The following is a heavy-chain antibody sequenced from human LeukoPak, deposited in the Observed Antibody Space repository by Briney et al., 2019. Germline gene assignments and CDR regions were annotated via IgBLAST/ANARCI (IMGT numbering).Heavy chain of an antibody. CDR3: TTESYYYDSSGYFFPPDY. Sequence: GGSLRLPCATSGFTFSNAWMSWVRQAPGKGLEWVGRIKSKTDGGTTDYAAPVKGRFTISRDDSKNTLYLQMNSLKTEDTAVYYCTTESYYYDSSGYFFPPDYWGQGTLVTVSS. V-gene: IGHV3-15*01. CDR1: GFTFSNAW. J-gene: IGHJ4*02. D-gene: IGHD3-22*01. CDR2: IKSKTDGGTT.